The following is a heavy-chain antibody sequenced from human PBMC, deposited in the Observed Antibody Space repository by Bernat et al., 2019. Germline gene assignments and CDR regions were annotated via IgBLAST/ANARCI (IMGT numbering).Heavy chain of an antibody. Sequence: EVQLVESGGGLVQPGGSLKLSCAASGFTFSASTMHWVRQASGRGLEWVGRIRSKGNSYATTYAASVQGRFTISRDDLKDTAYLQMNSLKTEDTAVYYCISRRDCGGDCYFDYWGQGTLVTVSS. V-gene: IGHV3-73*02. J-gene: IGHJ4*02. D-gene: IGHD2-21*01. CDR3: ISRRDCGGDCYFDY. CDR1: GFTFSAST. CDR2: IRSKGNSYAT.